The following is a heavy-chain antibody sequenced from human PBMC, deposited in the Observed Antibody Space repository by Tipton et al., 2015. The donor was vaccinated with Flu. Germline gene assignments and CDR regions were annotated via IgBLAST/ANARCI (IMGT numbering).Heavy chain of an antibody. Sequence: TLSLTCAVYGGSFSEFYWSWIRQSPGKGLEWIGEVNHSGSTTYNPKLVSRVTIAADSSKSQFSLRLTSVTAADTAIYFCARGIPRTKFFGGVRNPPRRGFWFDSWGEGTRVTVSS. V-gene: IGHV4-34*01. D-gene: IGHD2-8*01. CDR3: ARGIPRTKFFGGVRNPPRRGFWFDS. CDR2: VNHSGST. J-gene: IGHJ5*01. CDR1: GGSFSEFY.